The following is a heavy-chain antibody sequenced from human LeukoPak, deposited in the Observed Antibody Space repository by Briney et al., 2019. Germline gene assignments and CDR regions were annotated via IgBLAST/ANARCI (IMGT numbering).Heavy chain of an antibody. V-gene: IGHV3-7*01. J-gene: IGHJ6*03. CDR3: ARNPPGIVGAPTHYCYYMDV. Sequence: GGSLRLSCAASGFTFSSYWMSWVRQAPGKGLQWVANIKQDGSEKNYVDSVKGRFSISRDNAKSSLYLQMNSLTAEDTAVYYCARNPPGIVGAPTHYCYYMDVWGRGTTVTISS. D-gene: IGHD1-26*01. CDR2: IKQDGSEK. CDR1: GFTFSSYW.